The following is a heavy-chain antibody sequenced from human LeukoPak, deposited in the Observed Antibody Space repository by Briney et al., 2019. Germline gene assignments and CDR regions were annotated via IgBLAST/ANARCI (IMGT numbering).Heavy chain of an antibody. CDR1: GYTFTSYD. CDR2: MNPNSGNT. J-gene: IGHJ4*02. Sequence: ASVKVSCKASGYTFTSYDINWVRQATGQGLEWMGWMNPNSGNTGYAQKFQVRVTMTRNTSISTAYMELRSLRSEDTAVYYCARGHGPPTDCTNGVCYTRGYFDYWGQGTLVTVSS. V-gene: IGHV1-8*01. CDR3: ARGHGPPTDCTNGVCYTRGYFDY. D-gene: IGHD2-8*01.